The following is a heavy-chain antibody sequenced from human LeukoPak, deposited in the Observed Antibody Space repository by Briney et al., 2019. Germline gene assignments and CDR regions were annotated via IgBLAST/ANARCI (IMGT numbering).Heavy chain of an antibody. CDR1: GYTFTGYY. CDR2: INPNSGGT. D-gene: IGHD6-19*01. CDR3: ARGGYDSSSLFDY. Sequence: GASVKVSCKASGYTFTGYYMHWVRQAPGQGLEWMGWINPNSGGTNYAQMFQGRATMTRDTSISTAYMELSRLRSDDTAVYYCARGGYDSSSLFDYWGQGTLVTVSS. V-gene: IGHV1-2*02. J-gene: IGHJ4*02.